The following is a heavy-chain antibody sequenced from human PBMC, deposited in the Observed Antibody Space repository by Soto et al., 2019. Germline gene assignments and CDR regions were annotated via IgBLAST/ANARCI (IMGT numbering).Heavy chain of an antibody. J-gene: IGHJ6*02. Sequence: QVQLVQSGAEVKKPGSSVKVSCKASGGTFSSYAISWVRQAPGQGLEWMGGIIPIFGTANYAQKFQGRVTITADESTSTAYMELSSLRCEDTAVYYCARDITILGVVIIGYYYGMDVWGQGTTVTVSS. CDR2: IIPIFGTA. CDR1: GGTFSSYA. D-gene: IGHD3-3*01. V-gene: IGHV1-69*01. CDR3: ARDITILGVVIIGYYYGMDV.